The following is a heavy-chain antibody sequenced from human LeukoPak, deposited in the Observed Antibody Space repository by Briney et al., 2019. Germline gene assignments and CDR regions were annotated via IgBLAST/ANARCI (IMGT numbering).Heavy chain of an antibody. D-gene: IGHD3-10*02. V-gene: IGHV4-59*08. CDR1: GGSISSYY. CDR2: IYYSGST. J-gene: IGHJ5*02. CDR3: ARGLVQSWFDP. Sequence: PSETLSLTCGVSGGSISSYYWSWIRQPPGKGLEWIGYIYYSGSTNYNPSLKSRVTISVDTSKNQFSLKLSSVTAADTAVYYCARGLVQSWFDPWGQGTLVTVSS.